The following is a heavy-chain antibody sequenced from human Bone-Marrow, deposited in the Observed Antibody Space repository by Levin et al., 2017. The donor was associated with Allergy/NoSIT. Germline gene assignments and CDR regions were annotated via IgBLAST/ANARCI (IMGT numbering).Heavy chain of an antibody. CDR2: IYHSGST. Sequence: SETLSLTCAVSGGSISSSNWWSWVRQPPGKGLEWIGEIYHSGSTNYNPSLKSRVTISVDKSKNQFSLKLSSVTAADTAVYYCATGYGSGSYYTDYWGQGTLVTVSS. D-gene: IGHD3-10*01. V-gene: IGHV4-4*02. CDR3: ATGYGSGSYYTDY. J-gene: IGHJ4*02. CDR1: GGSISSSNW.